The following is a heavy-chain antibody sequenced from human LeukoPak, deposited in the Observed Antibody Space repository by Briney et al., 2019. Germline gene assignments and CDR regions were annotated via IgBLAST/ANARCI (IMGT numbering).Heavy chain of an antibody. CDR2: ISYDGSNK. V-gene: IGHV3-30-3*01. CDR1: GFTFSSYA. J-gene: IGHJ6*02. Sequence: PGRSLRLSCAASGFTFSSYAMHWVRQAPGKGLEWVAVISYDGSNKYYADSVKGRFTISRDNAKNTLYLQMNTLRVEDTAVYYCARDLMDYDLSTGLHHYYMDVWGQGTTVTVSS. D-gene: IGHD3-9*01. CDR3: ARDLMDYDLSTGLHHYYMDV.